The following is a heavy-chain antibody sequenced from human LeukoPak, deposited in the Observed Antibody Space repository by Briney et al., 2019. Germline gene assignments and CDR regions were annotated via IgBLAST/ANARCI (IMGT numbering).Heavy chain of an antibody. D-gene: IGHD3-10*01. Sequence: PGGSLRLSCAASGFTFDDYAMHWVRQAPGKGLEWVSGISWNSGSIGYTDSVKGRFTISRDNAKNSLYLQMNSLRAEDTALYYCAKDIGGWGQGTLVTVSS. CDR1: GFTFDDYA. V-gene: IGHV3-9*01. CDR3: AKDIGG. J-gene: IGHJ4*02. CDR2: ISWNSGSI.